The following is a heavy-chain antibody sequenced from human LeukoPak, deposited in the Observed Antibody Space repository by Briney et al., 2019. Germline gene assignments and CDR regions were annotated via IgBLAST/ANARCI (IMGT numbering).Heavy chain of an antibody. J-gene: IGHJ4*02. CDR3: ASATGSSGWYNY. CDR2: IYYSGST. V-gene: IGHV4-31*03. D-gene: IGHD6-19*01. CDR1: GDSISSGNY. Sequence: SETLSLTCTVSGDSISSGNYWGWIRQHPGKGLEWIGYIYYSGSTYYNPSLKSRVTISVDTSKNHFSLRLSSVTAADTAVYYCASATGSSGWYNYWGQGTLVTVSS.